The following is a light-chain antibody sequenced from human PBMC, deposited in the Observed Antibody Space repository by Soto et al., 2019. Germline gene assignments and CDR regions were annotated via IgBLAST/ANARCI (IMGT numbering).Light chain of an antibody. V-gene: IGKV1-39*01. CDR1: QDIGTY. Sequence: DIQMTQSPSSLSASIGDSVIITCRASQDIGTYLNWYQHKPVKAPKHLIYAASSLQTGVPSRFTGSGSGTECTPTIDSLQPEDFATYYCQQSYTTPRITFGQATRLEIK. CDR3: QQSYTTPRIT. J-gene: IGKJ5*01. CDR2: AAS.